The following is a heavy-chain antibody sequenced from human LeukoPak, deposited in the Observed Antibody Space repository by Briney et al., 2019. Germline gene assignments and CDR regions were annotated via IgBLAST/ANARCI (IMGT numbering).Heavy chain of an antibody. Sequence: SETLSLTCTVSGDSINNNNYYWAWIRQSPGKGLEWIGSIYYRGSTYYNPSLKSRLIMSVDTAENHFSLRLTSVTAADTAIYYCASFGNWGQGTLVTVSS. D-gene: IGHD3-3*01. CDR3: ASFGN. CDR1: GDSINNNNYY. V-gene: IGHV4-39*02. J-gene: IGHJ4*02. CDR2: IYYRGST.